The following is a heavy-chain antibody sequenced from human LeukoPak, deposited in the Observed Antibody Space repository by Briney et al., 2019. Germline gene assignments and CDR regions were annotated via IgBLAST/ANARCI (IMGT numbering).Heavy chain of an antibody. CDR3: ASGYSSSWYDY. J-gene: IGHJ4*02. D-gene: IGHD6-13*01. V-gene: IGHV3-48*01. CDR2: ISSSSTI. CDR1: GFTFSSYS. Sequence: GGSLRLSCAASGFTFSSYSMNWVRQAPGKGLEWVSYISSSSTIYYADSVKGRFTISRDNAKNSLYLQMNSLRAEDTAVYYCASGYSSSWYDYWGQGTLVTVSS.